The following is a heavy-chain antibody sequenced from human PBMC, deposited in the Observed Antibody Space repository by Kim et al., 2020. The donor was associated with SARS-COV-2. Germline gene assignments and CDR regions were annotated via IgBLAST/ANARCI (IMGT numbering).Heavy chain of an antibody. CDR1: GFTFSGSA. Sequence: GGSLRLSCAASGFTFSGSAVHWVRQASGKGLEWVGRIRNKANNYATTYAASVSGRFTISRDDSKNTAYLQMNSLKTEETAVYYCTRGILRSTTTAAMDVWGQGTTVTVSS. CDR3: TRGILRSTTTAAMDV. V-gene: IGHV3-73*01. J-gene: IGHJ6*02. CDR2: IRNKANNYAT. D-gene: IGHD1-26*01.